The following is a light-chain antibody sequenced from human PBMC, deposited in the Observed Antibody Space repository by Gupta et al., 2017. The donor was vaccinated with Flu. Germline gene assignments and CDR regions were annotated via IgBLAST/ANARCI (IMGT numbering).Light chain of an antibody. CDR3: QKYGASPLT. V-gene: IGKV3-20*01. CDR2: AAS. CDR1: QSVDSSY. J-gene: IGKJ4*01. Sequence: IVLTQSPGILSLSPGEKATLSCRASQSVDSSYLAWYQQKPGQAPRLLIYAASSRATGIPDRFSGSGSGTDFTLTITRLEPEDFAVYYCQKYGASPLTFGGGTKVE.